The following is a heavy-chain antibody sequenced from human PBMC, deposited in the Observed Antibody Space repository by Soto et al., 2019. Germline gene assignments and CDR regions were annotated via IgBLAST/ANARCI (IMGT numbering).Heavy chain of an antibody. CDR3: ATRTYYDYVWGSFDY. J-gene: IGHJ4*02. CDR2: FDPEDAET. V-gene: IGHV1-24*01. CDR1: GSTLTELS. D-gene: IGHD3-16*01. Sequence: GSVKVSCKVSGSTLTELSLHWVRQPPGKGLEWMGGFDPEDAETIFAQKFQGRVTLTEDTSTDTAYMELSSLGSDDTAVYYCATRTYYDYVWGSFDYWGQGTPVTVSA.